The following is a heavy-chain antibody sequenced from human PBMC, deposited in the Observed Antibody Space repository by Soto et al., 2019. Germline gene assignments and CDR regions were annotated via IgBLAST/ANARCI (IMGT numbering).Heavy chain of an antibody. Sequence: EGHLVESGGALAQPGGSLRLSCAASGFTFRTYWMSWVRQAPGKGLEWVANINEDGSETYYVDSVKGRFTMSRDNAKISLFLQMNSLRAEDTALYYCARGGGIGTVDYWGQGTLVTVSS. CDR2: INEDGSET. D-gene: IGHD2-8*02. CDR1: GFTFRTYW. J-gene: IGHJ4*02. CDR3: ARGGGIGTVDY. V-gene: IGHV3-7*05.